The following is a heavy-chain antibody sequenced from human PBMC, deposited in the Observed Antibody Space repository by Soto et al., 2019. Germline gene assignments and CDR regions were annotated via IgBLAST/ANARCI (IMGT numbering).Heavy chain of an antibody. Sequence: SETLSLTCTVSGGSISSYYWSWIRQPPGKGLEWIGYIYYSGSTNYNPSLKSRVTISVDTSKNQFSLKLSSVSAADTAVYYCARLPCSGGNCYDYWGQGTLVTVSS. D-gene: IGHD2-15*01. CDR3: ARLPCSGGNCYDY. CDR1: GGSISSYY. CDR2: IYYSGST. J-gene: IGHJ4*02. V-gene: IGHV4-59*01.